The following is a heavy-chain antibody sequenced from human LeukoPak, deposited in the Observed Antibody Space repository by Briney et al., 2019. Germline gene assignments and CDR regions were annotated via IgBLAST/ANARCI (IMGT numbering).Heavy chain of an antibody. CDR2: IHDSGST. D-gene: IGHD5-18*01. J-gene: IGHJ4*02. V-gene: IGHV4-61*01. CDR3: ARGDSYGSPWFDY. CDR1: GGSVSSGSYY. Sequence: SETLSLTCTVSGGSVSSGSYYWSGIRQPPGKELEWLGYIHDSGSTNYNPALKSRVTISVDTSKNQFSLKLSSVTAADTAVYYCARGDSYGSPWFDYWGQGTLVTVSS.